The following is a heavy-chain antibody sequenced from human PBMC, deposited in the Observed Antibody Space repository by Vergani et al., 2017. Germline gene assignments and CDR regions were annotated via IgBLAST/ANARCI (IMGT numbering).Heavy chain of an antibody. CDR1: GGTFSSYA. V-gene: IGHV1-69*04. D-gene: IGHD5-24*01. J-gene: IGHJ4*02. CDR2: IIPILGIA. CDR3: ARDHWGDGYAGGQRQMDDY. Sequence: QVQLVQSGAEVKKPGSSVKVSCKASGGTFSSYAISWVRQAPGQGLEWMGRIIPILGIANYAQKFQGRVKITADKSTSTAYMELSSLRSEDTAVYYCARDHWGDGYAGGQRQMDDYGGQGTLVTVSS.